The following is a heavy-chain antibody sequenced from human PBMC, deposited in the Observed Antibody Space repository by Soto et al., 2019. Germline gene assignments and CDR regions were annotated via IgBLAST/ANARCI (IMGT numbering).Heavy chain of an antibody. D-gene: IGHD2-2*01. CDR1: GFTLSDSY. CDR2: ITNSGGAM. J-gene: IGHJ4*02. CDR3: ARGFCSGSSCFLSPFDS. V-gene: IGHV3-11*01. Sequence: QVQLVESGGGLVKPGGSLRLSCAASGFTLSDSYMSWIRQAPGKGLEWVSYITNSGGAMYYEDSVKGRFTISRDNIKNSLYLQLSILTADDTAVYYCARGFCSGSSCFLSPFDSWGQGTLVTVSS.